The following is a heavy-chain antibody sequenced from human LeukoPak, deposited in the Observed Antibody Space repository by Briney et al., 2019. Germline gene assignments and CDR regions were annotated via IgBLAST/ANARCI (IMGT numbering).Heavy chain of an antibody. J-gene: IGHJ3*02. CDR1: GFTFSSYG. V-gene: IGHV3-33*01. D-gene: IGHD4-17*01. CDR2: IWYDGSNK. CDR3: ATGYGDSIFDAFDI. Sequence: GGSLRLSCAASGFTFSSYGMHWVRQAPGKGLEWVAVIWYDGSNKYYADSVKGRFTISRDNSKNTLYLQMNSLRAEDTAVYYCATGYGDSIFDAFDIWGQGTMVTVSS.